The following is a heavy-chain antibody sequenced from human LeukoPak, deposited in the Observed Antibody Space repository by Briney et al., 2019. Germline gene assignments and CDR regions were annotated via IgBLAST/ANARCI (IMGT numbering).Heavy chain of an antibody. CDR1: GYTFTSFG. Sequence: APVKVSCKASGYTFTSFGISWVRQAPGQGLEWMGWISAYNGNTNYAQKLQGRVTMTTDTSTSTAYMELRSLRSDDTAVYYCARDLGGDSTNWFDPWGQGTLVTVSS. V-gene: IGHV1-18*01. CDR2: ISAYNGNT. J-gene: IGHJ5*02. CDR3: ARDLGGDSTNWFDP. D-gene: IGHD3-16*01.